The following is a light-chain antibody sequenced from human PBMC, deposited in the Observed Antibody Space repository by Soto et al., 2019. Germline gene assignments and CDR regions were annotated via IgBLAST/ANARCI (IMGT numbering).Light chain of an antibody. V-gene: IGKV1-9*01. CDR3: QQLNSYLPWT. CDR1: QGISSY. Sequence: IQLTQSPSSLSASVGDRVTITCRASQGISSYLAWYQQKPGKAPKLLIYAASTLQSGVPSRFSSSGSGTDFTLTISSLQPEDFATYYCQQLNSYLPWTFGQGTKVEIK. J-gene: IGKJ1*01. CDR2: AAS.